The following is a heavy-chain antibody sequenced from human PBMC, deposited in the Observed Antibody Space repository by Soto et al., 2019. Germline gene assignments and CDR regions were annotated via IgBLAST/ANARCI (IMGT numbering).Heavy chain of an antibody. J-gene: IGHJ3*02. D-gene: IGHD2-2*01. Sequence: KPGGSLRPSCAASGFTFNKYYMSWVRQAPGKGLEWVSSLSSSGTYIYYADSVKGRFTISTDNAKNSLYLQMNSLRAEDTAVYYCARGALCSRSTCYGSGAFDIWGQGTTVTVSS. CDR2: LSSSGTYI. CDR3: ARGALCSRSTCYGSGAFDI. CDR1: GFTFNKYY. V-gene: IGHV3-21*01.